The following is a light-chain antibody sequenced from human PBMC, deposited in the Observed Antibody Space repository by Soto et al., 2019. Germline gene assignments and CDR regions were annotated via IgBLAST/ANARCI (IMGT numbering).Light chain of an antibody. CDR3: TSYAGSHIWV. CDR2: EVN. Sequence: QSALTQPPSASGSPGQSVTISCTGTSSDVGAYNYVSWYQQYPGKAPKLMLYEVNKRPPGVPDRFSGSKSGKTASLTVSGLQPEDEADYHCTSYAGSHIWVFGGGTKLTVL. J-gene: IGLJ3*02. CDR1: SSDVGAYNY. V-gene: IGLV2-8*01.